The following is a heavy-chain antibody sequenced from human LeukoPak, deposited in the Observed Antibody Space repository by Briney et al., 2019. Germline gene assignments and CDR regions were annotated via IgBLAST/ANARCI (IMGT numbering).Heavy chain of an antibody. J-gene: IGHJ4*02. V-gene: IGHV4-34*01. Sequence: PSETLSLTCAVYGGSFSGYYWSWIRQPPGKGLERIGEINHSGSTNYNPSLKSRVTISVDTSKNQFSLKLSSVTAADTAVYYCARAAVAGHFDYWGQGTLVTVSS. CDR3: ARAAVAGHFDY. CDR1: GGSFSGYY. CDR2: INHSGST. D-gene: IGHD6-19*01.